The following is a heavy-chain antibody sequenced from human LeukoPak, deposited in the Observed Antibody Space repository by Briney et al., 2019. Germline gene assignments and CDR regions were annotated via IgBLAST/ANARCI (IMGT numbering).Heavy chain of an antibody. V-gene: IGHV3-23*01. CDR1: GFTFSSYW. J-gene: IGHJ4*02. Sequence: PGGSLRLSCAASGFTFSSYWMHWVRQAPGKGLEWVSSISGSGGDTFYADSVRGRFIISRDDSKSTLYLQMNSLRAEDTAIYYCAKELRPNDYWGQGTLVTVSS. CDR2: ISGSGGDT. CDR3: AKELRPNDY. D-gene: IGHD3-16*01.